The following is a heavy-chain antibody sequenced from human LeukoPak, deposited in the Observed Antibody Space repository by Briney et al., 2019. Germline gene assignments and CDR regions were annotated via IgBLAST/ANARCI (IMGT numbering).Heavy chain of an antibody. CDR2: IIPILGIA. J-gene: IGHJ4*02. D-gene: IGHD3-22*01. Sequence: GASVKVSCKASGGTFSSYAISWVRQAPGQGLEWMGRIIPILGIANYAQKFQGRVTITADKSTSTAYMELSSLRSEDTAVYYCARSEDDSSGYYSFDYWGQGTLVTVSS. CDR3: ARSEDDSSGYYSFDY. V-gene: IGHV1-69*04. CDR1: GGTFSSYA.